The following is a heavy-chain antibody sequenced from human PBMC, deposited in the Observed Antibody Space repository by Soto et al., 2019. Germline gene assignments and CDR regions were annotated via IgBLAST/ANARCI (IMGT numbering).Heavy chain of an antibody. Sequence: SETLSLTCTVSGGSISSYYWSWIRQPPGKGLEWIGYIYYSGSTNYNPSLKSRVTISVDTSKNQFSLKLSSVTAADTAVYYCARAGFLEWSRFDYWGQGTLVTVS. CDR2: IYYSGST. D-gene: IGHD3-3*01. CDR3: ARAGFLEWSRFDY. J-gene: IGHJ4*02. V-gene: IGHV4-59*01. CDR1: GGSISSYY.